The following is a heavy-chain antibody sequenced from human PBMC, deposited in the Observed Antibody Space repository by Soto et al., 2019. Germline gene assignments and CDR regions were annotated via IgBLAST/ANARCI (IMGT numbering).Heavy chain of an antibody. CDR1: GDSVSSNSAA. D-gene: IGHD5-18*01. CDR2: TYYRSKWYN. V-gene: IGHV6-1*01. CDR3: ARDLGLRGRIQLWFDY. J-gene: IGHJ5*01. Sequence: SQTLSLTCAISGDSVSSNSAAWNWIRQSPSRGLEWLGRTYYRSKWYNDYAVSVKSRITINPDTSKNQFSLQLNSVTPEDTAVYYCARDLGLRGRIQLWFDYWGQGTLVTVSS.